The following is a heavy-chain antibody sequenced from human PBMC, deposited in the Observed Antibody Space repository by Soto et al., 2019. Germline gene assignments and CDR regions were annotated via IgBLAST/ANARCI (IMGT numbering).Heavy chain of an antibody. D-gene: IGHD4-17*01. CDR2: ISGSGESK. CDR3: AKSRGDRWTTYYFES. V-gene: IGHV3-23*01. CDR1: GFSFSIYS. Sequence: EMQLLESGGGLVQPGGSLKLSCAASGFSFSIYSMSWVRQPPGKGLEWVSGISGSGESKHYADSVRGRFAISRDNSRKTLYLQMTSVRAEDTAVYYCAKSRGDRWTTYYFESWGQGTLITVSS. J-gene: IGHJ4*02.